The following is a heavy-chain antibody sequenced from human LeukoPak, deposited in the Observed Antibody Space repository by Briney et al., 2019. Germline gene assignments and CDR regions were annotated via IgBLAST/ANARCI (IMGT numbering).Heavy chain of an antibody. J-gene: IGHJ4*02. Sequence: GGSLRLSCAASGVTFSNYDMYWIRQAPGKGLEWVSAITYSGAHPQYADSVRGRFTISRDNPQNTLYLQMNSLRAEDTAVYYCAKGGRCTNGVCYPGSPDYWGQGTLVTVSS. CDR1: GVTFSNYD. D-gene: IGHD2-8*01. CDR2: ITYSGAHP. V-gene: IGHV3-23*01. CDR3: AKGGRCTNGVCYPGSPDY.